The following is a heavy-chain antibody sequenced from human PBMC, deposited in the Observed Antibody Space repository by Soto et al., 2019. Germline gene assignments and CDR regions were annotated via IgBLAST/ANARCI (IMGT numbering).Heavy chain of an antibody. Sequence: ASVKVSCKVSGYTLTELSMHWVRQAPGQGLEWMGWISAYTGNTNYAQKLQGRVTMTTDTSTSTAYMELRSLRSDDTAVYYCARARGRGYSYGPAYYYYGMDVWGQGTTVTVSS. CDR1: GYTLTELS. CDR2: ISAYTGNT. V-gene: IGHV1-18*01. CDR3: ARARGRGYSYGPAYYYYGMDV. D-gene: IGHD5-18*01. J-gene: IGHJ6*02.